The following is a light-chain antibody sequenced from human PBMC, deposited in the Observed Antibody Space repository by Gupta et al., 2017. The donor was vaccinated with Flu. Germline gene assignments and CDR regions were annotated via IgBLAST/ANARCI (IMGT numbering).Light chain of an antibody. Sequence: QSVLTQPPSASGAPGQRVLISCSGSSTDIGSNSVNWYQQVPGTAPRLLIYINDQRPSGVPDRFSGSKSGTSASLAISGRQSEDEADYFCATWDDSLNGQLFGGGTKLTVL. CDR3: ATWDDSLNGQL. CDR2: IND. V-gene: IGLV1-44*01. J-gene: IGLJ3*02. CDR1: STDIGSNS.